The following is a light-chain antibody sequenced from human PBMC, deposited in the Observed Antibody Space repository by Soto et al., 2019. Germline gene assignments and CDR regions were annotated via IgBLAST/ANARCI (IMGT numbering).Light chain of an antibody. CDR3: CSYAGSSTFVV. CDR1: SSDVGSYNL. CDR2: EGS. J-gene: IGLJ2*01. Sequence: HSALTQPASVSGSPGQSITISCTGTSSDVGSYNLVSWYQQHPGKAPKLMIYEGSKRPSGVSNRFSGSKSGNTASLTISGLQAEDEADYHCCSYAGSSTFVVFGGGTQLTVL. V-gene: IGLV2-23*03.